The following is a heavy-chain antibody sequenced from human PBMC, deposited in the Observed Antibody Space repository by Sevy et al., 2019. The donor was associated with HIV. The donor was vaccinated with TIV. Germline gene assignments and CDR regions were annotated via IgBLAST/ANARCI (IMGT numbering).Heavy chain of an antibody. CDR1: GCTFTSYA. J-gene: IGHJ4*02. CDR2: INAGNGNT. V-gene: IGHV1-3*01. D-gene: IGHD6-19*01. CDR3: ATPLAVTGYFDY. Sequence: ASVKVSCKASGCTFTSYAMHWVRQAPGQRLEWMGWINAGNGNTKYSQKFQGRVTITRDTSASTAYMELSSLRSEDTAVYYCATPLAVTGYFDYWGQGTLVTVSS.